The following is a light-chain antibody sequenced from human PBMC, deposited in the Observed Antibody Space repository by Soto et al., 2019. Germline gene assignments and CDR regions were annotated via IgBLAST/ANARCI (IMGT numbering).Light chain of an antibody. CDR3: AAGENTWGVWV. J-gene: IGLJ3*02. Sequence: QSVLTQPPSASGTPGQRVTISCSGSSSNIGSNYVYWYQQLPGTAPKLLIYRNNQRPSGVPDRFSGSKSGTSASLAISGLGSGEGADYTCAAGENTWGVWVFGGGPKRPVL. CDR1: SSNIGSNY. CDR2: RNN. V-gene: IGLV1-47*01.